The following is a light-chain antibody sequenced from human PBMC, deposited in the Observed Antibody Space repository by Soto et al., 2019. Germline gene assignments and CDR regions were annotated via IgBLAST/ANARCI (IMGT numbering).Light chain of an antibody. CDR1: QNIRNW. CDR3: QQYSSYSPLT. V-gene: IGKV1-5*01. Sequence: IQMTRAPSTQTASVGDMVTITRRASQNIRNWLAWYQQKPGKAPNPLIYDAYSLESGTPSRFSGRRSGTEFTLTIASVQPEDFATYYCQQYSSYSPLTFGGGTKVDIK. J-gene: IGKJ4*01. CDR2: DAY.